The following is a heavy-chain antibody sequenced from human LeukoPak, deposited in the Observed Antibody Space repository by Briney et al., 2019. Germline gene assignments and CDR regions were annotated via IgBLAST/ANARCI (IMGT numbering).Heavy chain of an antibody. J-gene: IGHJ4*02. CDR3: AREDSGYCSSTSCPTFDY. CDR2: IYYSGST. D-gene: IGHD2-2*03. Sequence: SQTLSLTCTVSGGSISSGDYYWSWIRQPPGKGLEWIGYIYYSGSTYYNPSLKSRVTISVDRSKNQFSLKLSSVTAADTAVYYCAREDSGYCSSTSCPTFDYWGQGTLVTVSS. V-gene: IGHV4-30-4*08. CDR1: GGSISSGDYY.